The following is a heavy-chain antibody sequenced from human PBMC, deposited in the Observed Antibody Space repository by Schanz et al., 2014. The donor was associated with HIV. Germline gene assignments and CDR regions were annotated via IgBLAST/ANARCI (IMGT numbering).Heavy chain of an antibody. CDR2: ISSGGTTI. V-gene: IGHV3-11*04. Sequence: QVQLVESGGGLVKAGGSLRLSCAASGFTFSDYYMNWIRQAPGKGLEWVSYISSGGTTIYYADSVKGRFTISRDNSKNTLYLQMNSLRTEDTAVYYCAKVARWDYYNMDVWGQGTTVTVSS. CDR1: GFTFSDYY. J-gene: IGHJ6*02. CDR3: AKVARWDYYNMDV.